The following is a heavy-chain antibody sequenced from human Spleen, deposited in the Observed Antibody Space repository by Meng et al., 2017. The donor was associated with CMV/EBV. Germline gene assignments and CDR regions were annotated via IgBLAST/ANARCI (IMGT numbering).Heavy chain of an antibody. CDR1: ISSAVHY. CDR3: ARMSGYEYSSSSSGVGFDP. D-gene: IGHD6-6*01. J-gene: IGHJ5*02. Sequence: ISSAVHYWSWVRQPPGKGLEWIGYIYYSGSTYYNPSLESRVTISIDTSKNQFFLNLNSVTAADTAMYYCARMSGYEYSSSSSGVGFDPWGQGTLVTVSS. CDR2: IYYSGST. V-gene: IGHV4-30-4*08.